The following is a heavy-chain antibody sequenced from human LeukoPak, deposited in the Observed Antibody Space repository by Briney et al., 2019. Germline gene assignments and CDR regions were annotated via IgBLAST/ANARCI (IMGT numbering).Heavy chain of an antibody. D-gene: IGHD1-26*01. Sequence: GGSLRLSCAASGFTFSNNWMYWVRQAPGKGLVWVSRINSDGSSTSYADSVKGRFTISRDNSKNTLYLQMNSLRAEDTAVYYCARGGRYLSAFDIWGQGTMVTVSS. CDR1: GFTFSNNW. CDR2: INSDGSST. V-gene: IGHV3-74*01. J-gene: IGHJ3*02. CDR3: ARGGRYLSAFDI.